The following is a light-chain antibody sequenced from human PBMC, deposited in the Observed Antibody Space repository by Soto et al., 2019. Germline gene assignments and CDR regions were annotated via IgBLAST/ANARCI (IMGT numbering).Light chain of an antibody. J-gene: IGKJ5*01. CDR1: QNVNTY. Sequence: EFLFTQSPATLSLSPGDRATLSCRASQNVNTYLAWYQQKPGQAPRLLIYDATNRATGIPARFSGSGSGTDFTLTISGLEPEDFALYYCQQRYNWPPITFGQGTRLEIK. CDR2: DAT. CDR3: QQRYNWPPIT. V-gene: IGKV3-11*01.